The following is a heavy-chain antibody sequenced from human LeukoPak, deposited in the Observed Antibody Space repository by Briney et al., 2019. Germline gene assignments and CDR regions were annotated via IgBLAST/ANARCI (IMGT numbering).Heavy chain of an antibody. CDR1: GYTFSSYY. CDR3: ARVGPTSRGYSGYEIDY. J-gene: IGHJ4*02. Sequence: SVTVSFKASGYTFSSYYMHWVRRALGQRLEWMGGIIPIFGTANYAQKFQGRVTITADKSTGTAYMELSSLRSEDTAVYYCARVGPTSRGYSGYEIDYWGQGTLVTVSS. CDR2: IIPIFGTA. V-gene: IGHV1-69*06. D-gene: IGHD5-12*01.